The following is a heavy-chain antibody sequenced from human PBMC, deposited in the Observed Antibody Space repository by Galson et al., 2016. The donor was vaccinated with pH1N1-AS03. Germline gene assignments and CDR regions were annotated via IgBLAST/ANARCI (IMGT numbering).Heavy chain of an antibody. J-gene: IGHJ4*02. CDR3: ARTGSNGWYYFDS. CDR1: GGSMSGYY. D-gene: IGHD6-19*01. Sequence: CTVSGGSMSGYYWSWIRQSPERGLEWIGCVYYSGTPTYNPSLKSQVTISVDTSKNQFSLKLSSVTAADTAVYFCARTGSNGWYYFDSWGQGALVTVSS. V-gene: IGHV4-59*01. CDR2: VYYSGTP.